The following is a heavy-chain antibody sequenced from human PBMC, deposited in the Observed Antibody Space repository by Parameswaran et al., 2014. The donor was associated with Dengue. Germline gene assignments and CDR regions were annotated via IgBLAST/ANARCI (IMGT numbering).Heavy chain of an antibody. J-gene: IGHJ3*02. CDR2: ISSSSTI. CDR3: ARDRPHDAFDI. V-gene: IGHV3-69-1*01. Sequence: KWIRQPPGKGLEWVSYISSSSTIYYADSVKGRFTISRDNAKNSLYLQMNSLRAEDTAVYYCARDRPHDAFDIWGQGTMVTVSS. D-gene: IGHD6-6*01.